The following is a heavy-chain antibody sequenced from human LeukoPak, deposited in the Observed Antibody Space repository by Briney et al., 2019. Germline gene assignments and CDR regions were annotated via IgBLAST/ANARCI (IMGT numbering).Heavy chain of an antibody. D-gene: IGHD1-1*01. CDR3: AKYKGAVFYPYCMDV. V-gene: IGHV3-23*01. CDR1: GFTFSNFA. CDR2: ITGSGGNT. Sequence: PGGSLRLSCAASGFTFSNFAMSWVRQAPGKGLEWVSGITGSGGNTHYADSVKGRFTISRDNSKNTLYLQMNSLRVEDTAIYYCAKYKGAVFYPYCMDVWGKGTTVTVSS. J-gene: IGHJ6*03.